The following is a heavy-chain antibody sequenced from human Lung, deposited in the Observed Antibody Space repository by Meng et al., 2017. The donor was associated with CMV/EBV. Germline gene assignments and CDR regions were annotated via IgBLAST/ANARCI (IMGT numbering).Heavy chain of an antibody. V-gene: IGHV3-7*01. J-gene: IGHJ6*02. CDR3: ATDCTFGSCSHTGYYSYYYGMGV. Sequence: GGSLRLXCAASGFTFSDYWMTWVRQAPGKGLEWVANIKQDGSEEYYVDSVKGRFTISRDNAKNTLYLQMNSLRAEDTAVYYCATDCTFGSCSHTGYYSYYYGMGVWGQGXAVTVSS. CDR2: IKQDGSEE. CDR1: GFTFSDYW. D-gene: IGHD2-15*01.